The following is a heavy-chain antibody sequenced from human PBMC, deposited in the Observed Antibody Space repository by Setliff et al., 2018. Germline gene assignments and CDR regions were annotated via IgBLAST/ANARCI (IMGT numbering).Heavy chain of an antibody. J-gene: IGHJ4*02. CDR3: AKPQVELRWGFES. V-gene: IGHV3-23*01. D-gene: IGHD1-7*01. Sequence: GGSLRLSCAASGFTFTHYAMNWVRQAPGKGLEWVSTISGGGDSTYYADSVKGRFTIFRDGSKNTLFLQMTSLRAEDTAVYYCAKPQVELRWGFESWGQGTPVTVSS. CDR2: ISGGGDST. CDR1: GFTFTHYA.